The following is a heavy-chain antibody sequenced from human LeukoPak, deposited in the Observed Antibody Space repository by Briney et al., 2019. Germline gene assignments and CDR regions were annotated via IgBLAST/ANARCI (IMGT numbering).Heavy chain of an antibody. J-gene: IGHJ6*03. Sequence: GGSLRLSCAASGFTFSSYSMNWVRQAPGKGLEWVSSISSSSSYIYYADSVKGRFTISRDNAKNSLYLQMNSLRAEDTAVYYCAIIVVVPAAHQRDYMDVWGKGTTVTISS. CDR1: GFTFSSYS. V-gene: IGHV3-21*01. CDR2: ISSSSSYI. D-gene: IGHD2-2*01. CDR3: AIIVVVPAAHQRDYMDV.